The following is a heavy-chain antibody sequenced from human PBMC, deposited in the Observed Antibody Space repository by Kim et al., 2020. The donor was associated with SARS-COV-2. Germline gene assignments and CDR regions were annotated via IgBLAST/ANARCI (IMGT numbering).Heavy chain of an antibody. V-gene: IGHV4-39*01. J-gene: IGHJ4*02. CDR3: ARPSSGYDGRGYFDY. Sequence: PSLKCRVTISVDTSKHQFSLRLSSVTAADTAVYYCARPSSGYDGRGYFDYWGQGTLVTVSS. D-gene: IGHD5-12*01.